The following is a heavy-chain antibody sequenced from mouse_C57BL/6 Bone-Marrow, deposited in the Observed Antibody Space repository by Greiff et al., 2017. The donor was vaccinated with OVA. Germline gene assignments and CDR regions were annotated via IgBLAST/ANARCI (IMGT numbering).Heavy chain of an antibody. Sequence: QVQLQQSGAELVKPGASVKMSCKASGYTFTSYWITWVKQRPGQGLEWIGDIYPGSGSTNYNEKFKSKATLTVDTSSSTAYMQLSSLTSEDSAVYYCASYYGSSRRYYAMDYWGQGTSVTVSS. D-gene: IGHD1-1*01. CDR1: GYTFTSYW. J-gene: IGHJ4*01. CDR3: ASYYGSSRRYYAMDY. CDR2: IYPGSGST. V-gene: IGHV1-55*01.